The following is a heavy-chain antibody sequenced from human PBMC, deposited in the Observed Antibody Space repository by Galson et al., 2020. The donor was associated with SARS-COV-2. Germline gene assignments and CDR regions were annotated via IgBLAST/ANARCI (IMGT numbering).Heavy chain of an antibody. D-gene: IGHD2-15*01. CDR3: ASHNSPLIYGSGGSCYSDNWFDP. CDR2: IIPILGIA. J-gene: IGHJ5*02. V-gene: IGHV1-69*02. Sequence: SVKVSCKASGGTFSSYTISWVRQAPGHGLEWMGRIIPILGIANYAQKFQGRVTITAHKSTSTAYMELSSLRSEDTAVYYCASHNSPLIYGSGGSCYSDNWFDPWGQGTLVTVSS. CDR1: GGTFSSYT.